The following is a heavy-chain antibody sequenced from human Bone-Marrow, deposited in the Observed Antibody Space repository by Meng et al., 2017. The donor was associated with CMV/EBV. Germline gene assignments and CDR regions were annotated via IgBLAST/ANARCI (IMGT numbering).Heavy chain of an antibody. CDR2: ISAYNGNT. V-gene: IGHV1-18*01. CDR1: GYTFTSYG. J-gene: IGHJ5*02. CDR3: ARDVGSGYYVVFNWFDP. D-gene: IGHD3-22*01. Sequence: ASVKVSCKASGYTFTSYGISWVRQAPGQGLEWMGWISAYNGNTNYAQKLQGRVTMTTDTSTSTAYMELRSLRSDDTAVYYCARDVGSGYYVVFNWFDPWGQGTLVTVSS.